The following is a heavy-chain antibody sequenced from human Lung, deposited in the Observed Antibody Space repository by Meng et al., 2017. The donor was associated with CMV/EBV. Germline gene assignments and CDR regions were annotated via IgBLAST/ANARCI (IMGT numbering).Heavy chain of an antibody. CDR1: GFTFSSYA. CDR2: IWYDGSNK. J-gene: IGHJ6*02. Sequence: GGSLRLXCAASGFTFSSYAMSWVRQAPGKGLEWVAVIWYDGSNKYYADSVKGRFTISRDNSKNTLYLQMNSLRAEDTAVYYCAKAMICSSTSCYPGAYYYGMDVXGQGXTVTVSS. D-gene: IGHD2-2*01. V-gene: IGHV3-33*08. CDR3: AKAMICSSTSCYPGAYYYGMDV.